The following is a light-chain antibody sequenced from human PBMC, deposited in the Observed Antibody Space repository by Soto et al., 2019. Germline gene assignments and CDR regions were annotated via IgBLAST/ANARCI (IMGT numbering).Light chain of an antibody. Sequence: DIVMTQSPLSLPVTPGEPASISCRSSQSLLHSNGYNYLDWYRQKPGQSPQLLIYLGSNRASGVPGRFSGSGSGTYFTPKISRVEAEDVGVYYCMQALQTAWTFGQGTKVEIK. CDR1: QSLLHSNGYNY. J-gene: IGKJ1*01. CDR2: LGS. CDR3: MQALQTAWT. V-gene: IGKV2-28*01.